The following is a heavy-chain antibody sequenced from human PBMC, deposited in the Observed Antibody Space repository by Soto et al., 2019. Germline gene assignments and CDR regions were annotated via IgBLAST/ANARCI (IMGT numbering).Heavy chain of an antibody. J-gene: IGHJ5*02. V-gene: IGHV4-39*01. CDR2: IYHTGNA. CDR3: ARDFFDSSDYTTNWFDP. CDR1: GDSISNSRFY. Sequence: SETLSLTCSVSGDSISNSRFYWAWIRQPPGEGLEWIGSIYHTGNAYYNPSLKSRVTIPVDTSENQFSLKLTSVTAADAALYYCARDFFDSSDYTTNWFDPWGQGTLVTVSS. D-gene: IGHD3-22*01.